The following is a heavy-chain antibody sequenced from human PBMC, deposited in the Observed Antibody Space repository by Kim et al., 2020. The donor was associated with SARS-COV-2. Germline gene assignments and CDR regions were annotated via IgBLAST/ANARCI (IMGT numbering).Heavy chain of an antibody. Sequence: SVKVSCKASGGTFSSYAISWVRQAPGQGLEWMGGIIPIFGTANYAQKFQGRVTITADESTSTAYMELSSLRSEDTAVYYCARGQDIVVVVAATHWFDPWGQGTLVTVSS. CDR3: ARGQDIVVVVAATHWFDP. J-gene: IGHJ5*02. CDR2: IIPIFGTA. D-gene: IGHD2-15*01. V-gene: IGHV1-69*13. CDR1: GGTFSSYA.